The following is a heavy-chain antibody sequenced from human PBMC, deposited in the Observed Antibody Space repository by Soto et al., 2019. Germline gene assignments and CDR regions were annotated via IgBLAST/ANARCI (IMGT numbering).Heavy chain of an antibody. J-gene: IGHJ5*02. CDR3: ARVYGSGWYNWFDP. CDR2: INAGNGNT. V-gene: IGHV1-3*01. D-gene: IGHD6-19*01. CDR1: GYTFTSYA. Sequence: GASVKVSCKASGYTFTSYAMHWVRQAPEQRLEWMGWINAGNGNTKYSQKFQGRVTITRDTSASTAYMELSSLRSEDTAVYYCARVYGSGWYNWFDPWGQGTLVPVSS.